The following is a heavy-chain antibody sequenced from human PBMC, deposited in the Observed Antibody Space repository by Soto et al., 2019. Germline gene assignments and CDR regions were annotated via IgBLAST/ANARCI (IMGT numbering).Heavy chain of an antibody. CDR3: ARSGILTGRPRDAFDI. CDR2: IYPGDSDT. J-gene: IGHJ3*02. CDR1: GYSFTSYW. V-gene: IGHV5-51*01. D-gene: IGHD3-9*01. Sequence: PGESLKISCKGSGYSFTSYWIGWVRQMPGKGLEWMGIIYPGDSDTRYSPSFQGQVTISADKSISTAYLQWSSLKASDTAMYYCARSGILTGRPRDAFDIWGQGTIVTVSS.